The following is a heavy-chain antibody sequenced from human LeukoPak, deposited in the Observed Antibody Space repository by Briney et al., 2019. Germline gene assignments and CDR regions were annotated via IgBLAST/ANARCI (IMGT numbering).Heavy chain of an antibody. Sequence: GGSLRLSCAASGFTFSSYAMSWVRQAPGKGLEWVSAISGSGGSTYYADSVKGRFTISRDNAKNSLYLQMNSLRADDTALYYRVKDWGSSGKGNFQHWGQGTLVTVSS. D-gene: IGHD6-19*01. J-gene: IGHJ1*01. CDR2: ISGSGGST. CDR3: VKDWGSSGKGNFQH. V-gene: IGHV3-23*01. CDR1: GFTFSSYA.